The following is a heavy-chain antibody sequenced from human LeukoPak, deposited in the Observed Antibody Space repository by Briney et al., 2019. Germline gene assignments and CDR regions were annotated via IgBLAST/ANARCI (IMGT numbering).Heavy chain of an antibody. CDR3: ASEGNYDSSGYSRYNYYYMDV. V-gene: IGHV1-69*05. CDR1: GGTFSSYS. J-gene: IGHJ6*03. D-gene: IGHD3-22*01. CDR2: IIPAFGTA. Sequence: SVTVSCKGSGGTFSSYSISWVRQAPGQGLEWMGGIIPAFGTAHYAQKFQGRVTFTTDGSTTTAYMELRSLRSEDTAVYYCASEGNYDSSGYSRYNYYYMDVWGKGTAVTVSS.